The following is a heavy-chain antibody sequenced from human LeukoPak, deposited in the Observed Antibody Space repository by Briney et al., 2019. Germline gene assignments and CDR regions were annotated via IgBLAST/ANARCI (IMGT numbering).Heavy chain of an antibody. V-gene: IGHV1-18*01. D-gene: IGHD3-22*01. CDR2: INVYNGNT. CDR3: ARAAYYVSSGESDY. J-gene: IGHJ4*02. CDR1: GYTFTSYG. Sequence: ASVKVSCKASGYTFTSYGISWVRQAPGQGLEWMGWINVYNGNTNYAQKLQGRVTMTTDTSTSTAYMELRSLRSDDTAVYYCARAAYYVSSGESDYWGQGTLVTVSS.